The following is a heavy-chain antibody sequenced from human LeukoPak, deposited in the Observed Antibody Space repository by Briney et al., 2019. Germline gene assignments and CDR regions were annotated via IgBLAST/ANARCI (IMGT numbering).Heavy chain of an antibody. CDR2: INSDGSTI. V-gene: IGHV3-74*01. Sequence: PGGSLRLSCAASGFTFSSYWVHWVRQAPGKGLEWVARINSDGSTINHADFVRGRFTISRDNAENTLYLQMSSLRAEDTAIYFCARAAYYRFDYWGQGTLVTVSS. D-gene: IGHD1-26*01. J-gene: IGHJ4*02. CDR3: ARAAYYRFDY. CDR1: GFTFSSYW.